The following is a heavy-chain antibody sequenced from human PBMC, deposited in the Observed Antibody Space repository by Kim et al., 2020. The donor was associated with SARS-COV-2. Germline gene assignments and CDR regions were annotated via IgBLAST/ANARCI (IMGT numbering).Heavy chain of an antibody. CDR1: GYTFTGYY. Sequence: ASVKVSCKASGYTFTGYYMHWVRQAPGQGLEWMGWINPNSGGTNYAQKFQGRVTMTRDTSISTAYMELSRLRSDDTAVYYCARAEGSSGWFRAEYFQHWGQGTLVTVSS. CDR3: ARAEGSSGWFRAEYFQH. CDR2: INPNSGGT. V-gene: IGHV1-2*02. D-gene: IGHD6-19*01. J-gene: IGHJ1*01.